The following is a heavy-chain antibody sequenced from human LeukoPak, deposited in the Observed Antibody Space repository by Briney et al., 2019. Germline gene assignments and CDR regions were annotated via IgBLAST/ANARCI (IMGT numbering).Heavy chain of an antibody. CDR2: INHSGST. V-gene: IGHV4-34*01. J-gene: IGHJ6*02. Sequence: SETLSLTCAVYGGSFSGYYWSWIRQPPGKGLEWIGEINHSGSTNYNPSLKSRVTISVDTSKNQFSLKLSSVTAADTAVYYCARANPMDVWGQGTTVTVSS. CDR3: ARANPMDV. CDR1: GGSFSGYY.